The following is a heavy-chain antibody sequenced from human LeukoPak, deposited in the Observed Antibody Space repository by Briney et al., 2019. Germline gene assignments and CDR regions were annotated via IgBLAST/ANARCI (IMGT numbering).Heavy chain of an antibody. CDR2: ISGSTGST. J-gene: IGHJ4*02. CDR3: AKDNSYGNFDY. CDR1: GFTFSTYA. V-gene: IGHV3-23*01. Sequence: GGSLRLSCAASGFTFSTYAMSWVRQAPGKGLEWVSAISGSTGSTCYADSVKGRFTISRDNSMNTLYLQMNTLRAGDTAVYYCAKDNSYGNFDYWGQGTLVTVSS. D-gene: IGHD5-18*01.